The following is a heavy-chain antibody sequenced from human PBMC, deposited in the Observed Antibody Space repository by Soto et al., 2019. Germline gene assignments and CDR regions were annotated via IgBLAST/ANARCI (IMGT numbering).Heavy chain of an antibody. CDR2: ISGSSSDT. CDR3: ARGIHNNYGVTPAY. D-gene: IGHD4-17*01. J-gene: IGHJ4*02. CDR1: GFTLSDYY. Sequence: QVQLVESGGGVVKPGGSLRLSCAAAGFTLSDYYMSWIRQAPGRGLEWVSYISGSSSDTNYADSVKGRFTISRDNAKNSLYLQMNSLRAKDTAVYYCARGIHNNYGVTPAYWGQGTLVTVSS. V-gene: IGHV3-11*05.